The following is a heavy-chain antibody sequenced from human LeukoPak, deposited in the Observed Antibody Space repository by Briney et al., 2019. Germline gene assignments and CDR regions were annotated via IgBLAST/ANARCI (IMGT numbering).Heavy chain of an antibody. Sequence: GGSLRLSCAASGFTFDDYAMHWVRQAPGKGLEWVSGISWNSDSRGYADSVKGRFIISRDNAKKSLYLQMNSLRAEDTALYYCAKVAGPWTYYYYYGMDVWGQGTTITVSS. CDR3: AKVAGPWTYYYYYGMDV. D-gene: IGHD6-19*01. CDR2: ISWNSDSR. V-gene: IGHV3-9*01. J-gene: IGHJ6*02. CDR1: GFTFDDYA.